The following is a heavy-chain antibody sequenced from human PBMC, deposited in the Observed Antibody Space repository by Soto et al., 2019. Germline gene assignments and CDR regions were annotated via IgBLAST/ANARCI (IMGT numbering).Heavy chain of an antibody. CDR1: GDSVSSNSAA. Sequence: QVQLQQSGPGLVKPSQTLSVTCGISGDSVSSNSAAWNWLRQSPSRGLEWLGRTYYRSKWYNDYAVSVKSRITINPDTSKNHFSLQLNFVTPEDTAVYFCARGEQYSGRIFDYWGQGTLVTVSS. D-gene: IGHD1-26*01. V-gene: IGHV6-1*01. CDR2: TYYRSKWYN. J-gene: IGHJ4*02. CDR3: ARGEQYSGRIFDY.